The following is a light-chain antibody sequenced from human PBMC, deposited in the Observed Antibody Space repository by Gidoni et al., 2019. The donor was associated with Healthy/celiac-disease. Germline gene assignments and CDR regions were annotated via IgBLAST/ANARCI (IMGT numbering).Light chain of an antibody. J-gene: IGKJ4*01. V-gene: IGKV3-15*01. CDR2: GAS. CDR3: QQYNNWPPLT. CDR1: QSVSSN. Sequence: EIVMTQSPATLSVSPGERATLSRRARQSVSSNLAWYQQKPGQAPRPLIYGASTRATGIPARFSGSGSGTEFTLTISSLQSEDFAVYYCQQYNNWPPLTFGGGTKVEIK.